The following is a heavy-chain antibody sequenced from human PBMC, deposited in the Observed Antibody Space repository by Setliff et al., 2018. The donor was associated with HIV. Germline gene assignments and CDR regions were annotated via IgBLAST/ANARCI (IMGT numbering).Heavy chain of an antibody. CDR1: GGSISTSRYY. D-gene: IGHD3-22*01. CDR2: INYRGNT. J-gene: IGHJ4*02. CDR3: GRQVPVPGVAVTPIDY. Sequence: SETLSLTCTVSGGSISTSRYYWGWIRQPPGKGLEWIGSINYRGNTYYNPSLKSRAAISVDTSKNQFSLKVASVTAADTAVYYCGRQVPVPGVAVTPIDYWGQGTLVTVLL. V-gene: IGHV4-39*01.